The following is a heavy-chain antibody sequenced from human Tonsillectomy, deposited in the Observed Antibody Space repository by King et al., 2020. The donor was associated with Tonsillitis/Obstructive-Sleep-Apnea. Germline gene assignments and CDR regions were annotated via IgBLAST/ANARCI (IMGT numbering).Heavy chain of an antibody. J-gene: IGHJ4*02. CDR2: IYPADSDT. CDR3: ARHPYNYSDSSGYYSFDY. CDR1: GYSFTSYW. V-gene: IGHV5-51*01. D-gene: IGHD3-22*01. Sequence: QLVQSGAEVKKPGESLKISCKGSGYSFTSYWIGWVRQMPGKGLEWMGIIYPADSDTRYSPSFQGQVTISVDKSISTAYLQWSSLKASDTAMYYCARHPYNYSDSSGYYSFDYWGQGTLVTVSS.